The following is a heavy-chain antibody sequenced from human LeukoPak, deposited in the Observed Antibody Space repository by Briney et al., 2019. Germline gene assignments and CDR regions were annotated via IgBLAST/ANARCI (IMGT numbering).Heavy chain of an antibody. CDR1: GYTFTSYD. CDR3: ARDPNAHSSWYQAGWFDP. V-gene: IGHV1-8*01. CDR2: MNPNSGNT. D-gene: IGHD6-13*01. J-gene: IGHJ5*02. Sequence: VASVKVSCKASGYTFTSYDINWVRQATGQGLEWMGWMNPNSGNTGYAQKFQGRVTMTRNTSISTAYMELSSLRAEDTAVYYCARDPNAHSSWYQAGWFDPWGQGTLVTVSS.